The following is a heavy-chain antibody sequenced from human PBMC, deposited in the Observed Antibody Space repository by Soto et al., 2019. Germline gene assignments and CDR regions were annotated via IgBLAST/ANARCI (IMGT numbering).Heavy chain of an antibody. CDR1: GYMFTSYG. Sequence: QVQLVQSGAELKKPGASAKVSCKASGYMFTSYGISWVRQAPGQGLEWMAWISVNNGNTNYAQKFQGRVTMTTDTSTNTAHMELRSLRYDDTAVYYCARFNGSGTNYYMDVWGKGTTVIVYS. D-gene: IGHD3-10*01. CDR3: ARFNGSGTNYYMDV. J-gene: IGHJ6*03. V-gene: IGHV1-18*01. CDR2: ISVNNGNT.